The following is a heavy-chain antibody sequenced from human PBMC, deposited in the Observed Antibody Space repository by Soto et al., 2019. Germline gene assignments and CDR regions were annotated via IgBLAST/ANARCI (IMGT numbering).Heavy chain of an antibody. Sequence: SETLALTCAVGGGSFSCDYWSLIRQPRREGLWLSGEINHSGSTNYDPSLKSRVTISADTSKNQVFLKLSCVTAADPAVYYCASGGARITIFGVVNNYYYYGMDVWGQGTTVTVSS. CDR2: INHSGST. D-gene: IGHD3-3*01. CDR1: GGSFSCDY. J-gene: IGHJ6*02. V-gene: IGHV4-34*01. CDR3: ASGGARITIFGVVNNYYYYGMDV.